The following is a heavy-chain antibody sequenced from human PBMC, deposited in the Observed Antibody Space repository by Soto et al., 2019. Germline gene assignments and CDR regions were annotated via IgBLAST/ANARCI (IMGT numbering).Heavy chain of an antibody. Sequence: PSETLSLTCTVSGGSISSYYWSWIRQPPGKGLEWIGYIYYSGSTNYNPSLKSRVTISVDTSKNQFSLKLSSVTAADTAVYYCASLDNYGSGSYYNFDYWGQGTLVTVSS. CDR1: GGSISSYY. CDR2: IYYSGST. D-gene: IGHD3-10*01. CDR3: ASLDNYGSGSYYNFDY. V-gene: IGHV4-59*08. J-gene: IGHJ4*02.